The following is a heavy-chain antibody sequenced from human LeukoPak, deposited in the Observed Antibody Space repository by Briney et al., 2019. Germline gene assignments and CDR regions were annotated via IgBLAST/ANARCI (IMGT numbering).Heavy chain of an antibody. CDR2: IHYTGNT. Sequence: SQTLSLTCTVSGGSLSSGGYWSWIRQHPEKGLEWIGYIHYTGNTYYNPSITSRPSISVDTSKDQFSLKLSSVTAADTAVYYGARQGYNTYGFAPWGQGTLVTVSS. D-gene: IGHD1-14*01. CDR3: ARQGYNTYGFAP. CDR1: GGSLSSGGY. J-gene: IGHJ5*02. V-gene: IGHV4-31*03.